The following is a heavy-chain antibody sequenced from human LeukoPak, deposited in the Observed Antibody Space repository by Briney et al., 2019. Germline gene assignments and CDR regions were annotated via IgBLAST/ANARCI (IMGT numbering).Heavy chain of an antibody. J-gene: IGHJ3*02. Sequence: SETLSLTCTVSGGSISSYYWSWIRQPPGKGLEWIGYIYYSGSTNYNPSLKSRVTISVDTSKNQFSLKLSSVTAADTAVYYCAREGSGSYPDAFDIWGQGTMVTVSS. CDR3: AREGSGSYPDAFDI. CDR2: IYYSGST. V-gene: IGHV4-59*01. CDR1: GGSISSYY. D-gene: IGHD3-10*01.